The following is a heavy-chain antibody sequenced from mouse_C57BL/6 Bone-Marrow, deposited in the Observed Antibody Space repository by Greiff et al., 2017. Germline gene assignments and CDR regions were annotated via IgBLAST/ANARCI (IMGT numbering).Heavy chain of an antibody. CDR2: ISSGSSTI. J-gene: IGHJ4*01. CDR3: AKFTTAYAMDY. Sequence: EVQLVESGGGLVKPGGSLKLSCAASGFTFSDYGMHWVRQAPEKGLEWVAYISSGSSTIYYADTVKGRFTISRDNAKNTLFLQMTSLRSEDTAMYYCAKFTTAYAMDYWGQGTSVTVSS. D-gene: IGHD1-2*01. CDR1: GFTFSDYG. V-gene: IGHV5-17*01.